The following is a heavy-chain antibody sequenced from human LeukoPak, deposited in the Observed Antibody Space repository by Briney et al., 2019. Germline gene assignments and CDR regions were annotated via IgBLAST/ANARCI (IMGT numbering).Heavy chain of an antibody. Sequence: GGAPKISCKGSGCIFTSYCIAWVRQLPGKGLEWMGIIYPGDSDTRFSPSCQGQVTISADKSISTAYLQWSSLKASDTAMYYCARLSRAVLTFGMDVWGKGTPVTL. D-gene: IGHD6-19*01. V-gene: IGHV5-51*01. CDR2: IYPGDSDT. CDR1: GCIFTSYC. J-gene: IGHJ6*04. CDR3: ARLSRAVLTFGMDV.